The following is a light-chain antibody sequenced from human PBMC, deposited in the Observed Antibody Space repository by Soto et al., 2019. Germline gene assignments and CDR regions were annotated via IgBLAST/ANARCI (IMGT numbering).Light chain of an antibody. CDR2: TAP. Sequence: DIQMTQSPSSVSASVGDRVTITCRASQDISKWIAWYQQKPGRAPKLLIHTAPTIQREVPSRFSVSGSGTDFPLTISSLQPEDFATYYCQEAYSFPVTFGQGTRLEIK. V-gene: IGKV1D-12*01. CDR1: QDISKW. CDR3: QEAYSFPVT. J-gene: IGKJ5*01.